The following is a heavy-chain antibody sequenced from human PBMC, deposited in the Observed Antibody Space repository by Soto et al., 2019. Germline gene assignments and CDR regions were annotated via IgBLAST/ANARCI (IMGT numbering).Heavy chain of an antibody. V-gene: IGHV1-69*12. CDR3: SRTDEVAVTTSHYYGMDV. Sequence: QVQLVQSGAEVKKPGSSVKVSCKASGGTFSSYGISWVRQAPGQGLEWMGGIIPIFGTANYAQKFQGRVTITAPESTSTAYMELSSLRSEDTAVYYCSRTDEVAVTTSHYYGMDVWGQGTTVTVSS. D-gene: IGHD4-17*01. CDR2: IIPIFGTA. CDR1: GGTFSSYG. J-gene: IGHJ6*02.